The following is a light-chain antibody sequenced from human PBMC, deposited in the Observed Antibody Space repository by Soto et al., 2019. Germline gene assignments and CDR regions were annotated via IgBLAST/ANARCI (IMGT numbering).Light chain of an antibody. CDR3: QSYDSSLSGVV. V-gene: IGLV1-40*01. CDR2: GNT. J-gene: IGLJ2*01. CDR1: RSNIGARYD. Sequence: QSVLTQPPSVSGAPGQGVTISCTGSRSNIGARYDVHWYQQLPGTAPKLLIYGNTNRPSGVPDRFSGSKSGTSASLVITGLQAEDEADYYCQSYDSSLSGVVFGGGTKVTVL.